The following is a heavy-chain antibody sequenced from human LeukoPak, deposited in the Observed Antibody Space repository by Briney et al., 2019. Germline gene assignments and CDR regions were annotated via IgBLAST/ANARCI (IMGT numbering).Heavy chain of an antibody. V-gene: IGHV3-23*01. CDR2: ISASGGST. CDR3: AKGVGGLPGAENDY. CDR1: GFTFSNYA. J-gene: IGHJ4*02. D-gene: IGHD2-2*01. Sequence: GGSLRLSCAVSGFTFSNYAMSWVRQAPGKGLEWVSGISASGGSTYYADSVKGRFTISRDNSKNTLYLQMNSLRAEDTATYDCAKGVGGLPGAENDYWGQGTLVTVSS.